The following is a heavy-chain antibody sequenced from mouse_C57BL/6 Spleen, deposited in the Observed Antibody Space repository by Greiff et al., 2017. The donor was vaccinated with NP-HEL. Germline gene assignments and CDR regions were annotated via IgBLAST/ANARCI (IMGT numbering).Heavy chain of an antibody. J-gene: IGHJ3*01. CDR1: GFTFSSYG. Sequence: EVQLVESGGDLVKPGGSLKLSCAASGFTFSSYGMSWVRQTPDKRLEWVATISSGGSYTYYPDSVKGRFTISRDNAKNTLYLQMSSLKSEDTAMYYCARHRGYDYDRGFAYWGQGTLVTVSA. V-gene: IGHV5-6*01. CDR2: ISSGGSYT. D-gene: IGHD2-4*01. CDR3: ARHRGYDYDRGFAY.